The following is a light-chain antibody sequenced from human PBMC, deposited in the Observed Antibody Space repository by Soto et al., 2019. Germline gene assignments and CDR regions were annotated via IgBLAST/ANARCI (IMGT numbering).Light chain of an antibody. CDR3: QAWDNNIVV. CDR2: EDN. Sequence: PVLVIYEDNRRPSGIPERFSGSNSGSTATLIIRGTQAMDEADYYCQAWDNNIVVFGGGTKLTVL. V-gene: IGLV3-1*01. J-gene: IGLJ2*01.